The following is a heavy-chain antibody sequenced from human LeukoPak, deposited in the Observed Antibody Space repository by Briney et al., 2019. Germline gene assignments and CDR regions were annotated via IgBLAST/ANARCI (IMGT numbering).Heavy chain of an antibody. CDR3: ARRFCSSVSCYDDDAFDV. CDR1: GHTFVSYG. CDR2: ISGYNGKI. J-gene: IGHJ3*01. V-gene: IGHV1-18*01. D-gene: IGHD2-2*01. Sequence: ASVKVSCKASGHTFVSYGISWVRQAPGQGHEWMGWISGYNGKINYAQKFQGRVTMTTDTSTSTAYLELRSLTSEDTAVYYCARRFCSSVSCYDDDAFDVWGQGTLVTVSS.